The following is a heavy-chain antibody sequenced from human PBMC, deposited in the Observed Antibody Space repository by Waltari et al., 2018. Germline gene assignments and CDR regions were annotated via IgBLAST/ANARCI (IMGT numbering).Heavy chain of an antibody. V-gene: IGHV4-34*01. CDR2: INHSGST. Sequence: QVQLQQWGAGLLKPSETLSLTCAVYGGSFSGYYWSWIRQPPGKGLEWIGEINHSGSTNYNPSLKSRVTISVDTSKNQFSLKLSSVTAADTAVYYCARDRKMVRGVRRAFDIWGQGTMVTVSS. D-gene: IGHD3-10*01. CDR1: GGSFSGYY. CDR3: ARDRKMVRGVRRAFDI. J-gene: IGHJ3*02.